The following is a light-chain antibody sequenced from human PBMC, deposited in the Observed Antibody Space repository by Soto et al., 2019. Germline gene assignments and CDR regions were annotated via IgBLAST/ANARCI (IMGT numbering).Light chain of an antibody. CDR2: AAS. V-gene: IGKV1-27*01. J-gene: IGKJ4*01. Sequence: DIQMTQSPSSLSASVGDRVTITCRASQGISNNLAWYQQKPGKVPKLLIYAASTLQSGVPSRFSGSGSGTDFSLTISSLQPEDVATYYCQMYNSVPSLTFGGGTKVEI. CDR3: QMYNSVPSLT. CDR1: QGISNN.